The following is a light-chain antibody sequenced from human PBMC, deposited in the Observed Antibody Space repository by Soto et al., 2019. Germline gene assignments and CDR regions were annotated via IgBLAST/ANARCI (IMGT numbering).Light chain of an antibody. J-gene: IGLJ1*01. CDR3: SSYTNSSIV. CDR1: SSDVGGYNY. V-gene: IGLV2-14*01. CDR2: DVS. Sequence: QSALTQPASVSGSPGQSITISCTGTSSDVGGYNYVSWYQRRPGKAPKLMIYDVSNRPSGVSNRFSGSKSGNTASLTISGLHAEDEADYYCSSYTNSSIVFGTGTKVTVL.